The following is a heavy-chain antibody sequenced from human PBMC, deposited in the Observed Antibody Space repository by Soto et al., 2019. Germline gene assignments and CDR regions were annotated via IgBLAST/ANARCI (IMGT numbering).Heavy chain of an antibody. J-gene: IGHJ5*02. CDR1: GGSISSGGYY. V-gene: IGHV4-31*03. D-gene: IGHD6-19*01. CDR2: IYYSGST. CDR3: ARVRGIAVAGKGVITSWFDP. Sequence: QVQLQESGPGLVKPSQTLSLTCTVSGGSISSGGYYWSWIRQHPGKGLEWIGYIYYSGSTYYNPSLKSRVTRSVDTSKNQFSLKLSSVTAADTAVYYCARVRGIAVAGKGVITSWFDPWGQGTLVTVSS.